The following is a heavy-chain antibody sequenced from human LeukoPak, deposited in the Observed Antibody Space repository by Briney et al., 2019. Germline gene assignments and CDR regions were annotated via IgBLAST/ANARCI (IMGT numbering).Heavy chain of an antibody. CDR2: IKQDGSEK. CDR1: GFTSSSYW. D-gene: IGHD2/OR15-2a*01. CDR3: ARDSLSHGMDV. J-gene: IGHJ6*02. Sequence: PGGSLRLSCAASGFTSSSYWMSWVRQAPGKGLEWVANIKQDGSEKYYVDSVKGRFTISRDNAKNSLYLQMNSLRAEDTAVYYCARDSLSHGMDVWGQGTTVTVSS. V-gene: IGHV3-7*03.